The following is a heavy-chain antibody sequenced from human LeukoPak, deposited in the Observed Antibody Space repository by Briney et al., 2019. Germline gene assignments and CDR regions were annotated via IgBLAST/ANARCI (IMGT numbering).Heavy chain of an antibody. J-gene: IGHJ6*03. CDR2: MNPNSGNT. V-gene: IGHV1-8*01. Sequence: ASVKVSCKASGYTFTSYDINWVRQTTGQGLEWMGWMNPNSGNTGYAQRFQGRVTMTRDTSISTAYMELSRLRSDDTAVYYCARATRKGPFYYYYYMDVWGKGTTVTVSS. CDR1: GYTFTSYD. CDR3: ARATRKGPFYYYYYMDV. D-gene: IGHD1-14*01.